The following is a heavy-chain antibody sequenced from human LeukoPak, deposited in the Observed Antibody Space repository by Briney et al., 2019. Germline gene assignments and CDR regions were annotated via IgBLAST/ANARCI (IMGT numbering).Heavy chain of an antibody. CDR1: GFTFSSYS. D-gene: IGHD2-15*01. V-gene: IGHV3-21*01. CDR2: ISSSSSYI. Sequence: GGSLRLSCAASGFTFSSYSMNWVRHAPGKGLEWVSSISSSSSYIYYADSVKGRFTISRDNAKNSLYLQMNSLRAEDTAVYYCARDGGYYYYYGMDVWGQGTTVTLSS. J-gene: IGHJ6*02. CDR3: ARDGGYYYYYGMDV.